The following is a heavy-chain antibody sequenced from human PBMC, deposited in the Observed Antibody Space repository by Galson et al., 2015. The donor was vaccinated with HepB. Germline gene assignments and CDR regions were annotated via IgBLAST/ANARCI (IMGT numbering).Heavy chain of an antibody. D-gene: IGHD3-3*01. CDR1: GFTFHDYA. J-gene: IGHJ3*02. Sequence: SLRLSCAASGFTFHDYAMSWFRQAPGKGLEWVSYIRNNTYSETTEYAASVKVRFTISRDDSKSIAYLQMNSLRDEDTAVYYCARADYDFWSGYYSPRAFDIWGQGTMVTVSS. CDR3: ARADYDFWSGYYSPRAFDI. V-gene: IGHV3-49*03. CDR2: IRNNTYSETT.